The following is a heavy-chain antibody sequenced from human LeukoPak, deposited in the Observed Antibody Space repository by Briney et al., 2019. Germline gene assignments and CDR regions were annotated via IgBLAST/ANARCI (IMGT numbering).Heavy chain of an antibody. CDR1: GFTFSSYA. J-gene: IGHJ4*02. CDR3: AKALYCGGDCLYASEYY. CDR2: ISGSGGST. D-gene: IGHD2-21*02. V-gene: IGHV3-23*01. Sequence: GGSLRLSCAASGFTFSSYAMSWVRQAPGKGLEWVSAISGSGGSTYYADSVKGRFTISRDNSKNTLYLQMNSLRAEDTAVYYCAKALYCGGDCLYASEYYWGQGTLVTVSS.